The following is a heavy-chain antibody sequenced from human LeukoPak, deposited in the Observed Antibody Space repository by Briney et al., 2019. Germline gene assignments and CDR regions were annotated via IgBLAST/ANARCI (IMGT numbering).Heavy chain of an antibody. J-gene: IGHJ4*02. CDR2: IIPILGIA. V-gene: IGHV1-69*04. CDR3: ARDIYCSSTSCYQD. D-gene: IGHD2-2*01. Sequence: SVKVSCKASGGTFSSYAISWVRQAPGQGLEWMGRIIPILGIANYAQKFQGRVTITADKSTSTAYMELSSLRSEGTAVYYCARDIYCSSTSCYQDWGQGTLVTVSS. CDR1: GGTFSSYA.